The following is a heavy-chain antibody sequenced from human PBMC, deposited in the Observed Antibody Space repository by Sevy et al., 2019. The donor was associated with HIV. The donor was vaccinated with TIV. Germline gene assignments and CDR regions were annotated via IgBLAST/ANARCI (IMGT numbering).Heavy chain of an antibody. Sequence: GGSLRLSCTASGFTFSSFSMSWVRQAPGKGLEWVASINSRSTYIYHADPVKGRFTISRDNAKNSLYLQMNSLRAEDTAVYYCARGKSGYGYGLDYWGQGTLVTVSS. V-gene: IGHV3-21*01. J-gene: IGHJ4*02. CDR2: INSRSTYI. CDR1: GFTFSSFS. D-gene: IGHD5-18*01. CDR3: ARGKSGYGYGLDY.